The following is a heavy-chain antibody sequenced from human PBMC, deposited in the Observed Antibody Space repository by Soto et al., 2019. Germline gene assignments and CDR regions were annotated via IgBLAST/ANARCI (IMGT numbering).Heavy chain of an antibody. Sequence: GGSLRLSCAASGFSFSTYALSWGRQAPGKGLDWVSVISVSGGSTDYAGSVKGRFTISRDNSKNALFLQMNSLRAEDTALYYCAKVGGSGWFDAFDIWGQGTMVTVSS. CDR1: GFSFSTYA. CDR2: ISVSGGST. CDR3: AKVGGSGWFDAFDI. D-gene: IGHD6-19*01. J-gene: IGHJ3*02. V-gene: IGHV3-23*01.